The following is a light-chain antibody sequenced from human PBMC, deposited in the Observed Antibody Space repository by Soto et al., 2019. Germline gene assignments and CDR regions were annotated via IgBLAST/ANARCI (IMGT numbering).Light chain of an antibody. CDR2: RSN. J-gene: IGLJ1*01. CDR3: ASWDDSLNGLL. Sequence: QSVLTQPPSASGTPGQRVTISCSGSSSNIGSDTVNWYQQLPGTAPKLLIHRSNQRPSGVPGRFSGSKSGTSASLAISGLQSEDEADYYCASWDDSLNGLLFGTGTKVTVL. CDR1: SSNIGSDT. V-gene: IGLV1-44*01.